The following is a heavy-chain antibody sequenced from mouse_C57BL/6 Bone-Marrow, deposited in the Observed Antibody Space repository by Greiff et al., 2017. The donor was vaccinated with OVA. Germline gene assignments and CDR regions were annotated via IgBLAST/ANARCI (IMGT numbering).Heavy chain of an antibody. J-gene: IGHJ4*01. CDR1: GYTFTSYW. D-gene: IGHD2-5*01. V-gene: IGHV1-52*01. Sequence: QVQLQQPGAELVRPGSSVKLSCKSSGYTFTSYWMHWVKQRPIQGLEWIGNIDPSDSETHYNQKFKDKATLTVDKSSSTAYMQLSSLTSEDSAVYYCARSYYSNYAYYAMDYWGQGTSVTVSS. CDR2: IDPSDSET. CDR3: ARSYYSNYAYYAMDY.